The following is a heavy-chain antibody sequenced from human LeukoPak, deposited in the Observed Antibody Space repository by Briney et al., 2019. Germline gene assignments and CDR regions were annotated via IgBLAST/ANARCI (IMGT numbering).Heavy chain of an antibody. CDR3: TRDDFGIKTGWEDYYYMDV. V-gene: IGHV4-38-2*02. D-gene: IGHD3-3*01. J-gene: IGHJ6*03. CDR1: GISVNTTYF. CDR2: IYHTGTT. Sequence: PSETLSLTCSVSGISVNTTYFWCCIRQAPGKGLEWIGSIYHTGTTDYNPSLKSRVTISIDTSKNQFSLNLRSVSAADTAVYYCTRDDFGIKTGWEDYYYMDVWGKGTTVTVSS.